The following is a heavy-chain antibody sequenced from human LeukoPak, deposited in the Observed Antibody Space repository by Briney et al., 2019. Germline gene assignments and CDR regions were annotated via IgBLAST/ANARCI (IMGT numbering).Heavy chain of an antibody. J-gene: IGHJ4*02. CDR3: AKALIAAAGTSY. V-gene: IGHV3-30*02. Sequence: GGSLRLSXAASGFTFSSYGMHWVRQAPGKGLEWVAFIRYDGSNKYYADSVKGRFTISRDNSKNTLYLQMNSLRAEDTAVYYCAKALIAAAGTSYWGQGTLVTVSS. CDR1: GFTFSSYG. CDR2: IRYDGSNK. D-gene: IGHD6-13*01.